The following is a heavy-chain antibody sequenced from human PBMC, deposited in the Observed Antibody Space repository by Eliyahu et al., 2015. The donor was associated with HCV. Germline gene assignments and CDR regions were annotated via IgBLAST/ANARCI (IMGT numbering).Heavy chain of an antibody. V-gene: IGHV5-51*01. CDR2: IHPDDSYA. D-gene: IGHD6-19*01. J-gene: IGHJ2*01. CDR1: GYRFTSYW. Sequence: EVQLVQSGAEVKKPGESLKISCTGSGYRFTSYWIAWVRQMPGKGLEYMGIIHPDDSYARYSPSFQGQVTFSADKSIDTAYLQWSSLKASDTAMYYCARSVSGNYWYYDLWGRGTLVSVSS. CDR3: ARSVSGNYWYYDL.